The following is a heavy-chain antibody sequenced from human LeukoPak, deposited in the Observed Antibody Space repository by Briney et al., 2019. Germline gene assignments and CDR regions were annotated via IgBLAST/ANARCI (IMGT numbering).Heavy chain of an antibody. CDR1: GFTFSNAW. V-gene: IGHV3-74*01. CDR3: ATHPPSSYYYGTGTFYNY. CDR2: INTDGSST. D-gene: IGHD3-10*01. Sequence: GGSLRLSCAASGFTFSNAWMSWVRQAPGKGLAWVSRINTDGSSTSYADSVKGRFTISRDNAKNSLFLQMSSLRAEDAAVYYCATHPPSSYYYGTGTFYNYWGQGTLLTVSS. J-gene: IGHJ4*02.